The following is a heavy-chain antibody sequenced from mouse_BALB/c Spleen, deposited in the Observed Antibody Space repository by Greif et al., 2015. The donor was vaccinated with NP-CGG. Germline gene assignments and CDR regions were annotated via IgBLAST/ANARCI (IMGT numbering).Heavy chain of an antibody. CDR2: ISSGGGST. D-gene: IGHD1-1*01. CDR3: ARHWHYGSSYFDY. Sequence: EVHLVESGGGLVKPGGSLKLSCAASGFAFSSYDMSWVRQTPEKRLEWVAYISSGGGSTYYPDTVKGRFTISRDNAKNTLYLQMSSLKSEDTAMYCCARHWHYGSSYFDYWGQGTTLTVSS. J-gene: IGHJ2*01. CDR1: GFAFSSYD. V-gene: IGHV5-12-1*01.